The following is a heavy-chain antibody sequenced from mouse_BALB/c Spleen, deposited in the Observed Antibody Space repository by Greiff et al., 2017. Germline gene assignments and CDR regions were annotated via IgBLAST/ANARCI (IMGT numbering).Heavy chain of an antibody. D-gene: IGHD2-4*01. CDR3: ARDDYA. J-gene: IGHJ4*01. CDR1: GYSITSGYY. V-gene: IGHV3-6*02. CDR2: ISYDGSN. Sequence: DVQLQESGPGLVKPSQSLSLTCSVTGYSITSGYYWNWIRQFPGNKLEWMGYISYDGSNNYNPSLKNRISITRDTSKNQFFLKLNSVTTEDTATYYCARDDYAWGQGTSVTVSS.